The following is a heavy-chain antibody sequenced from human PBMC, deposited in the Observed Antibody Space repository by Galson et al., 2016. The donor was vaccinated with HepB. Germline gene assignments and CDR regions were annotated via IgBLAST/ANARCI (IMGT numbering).Heavy chain of an antibody. V-gene: IGHV1-69*13. CDR3: ATKPRYCSGENCYYFGMDV. D-gene: IGHD2-15*01. Sequence: SVKVSCKASGGIFSSYTIAWVRQAPGQGLEWMGGFIPIFGAPNYTQKFQGRVTITADESTSTAYMELSSLRPEDTAGYYCATKPRYCSGENCYYFGMDVWGQGTTVTVSS. CDR1: GGIFSSYT. CDR2: FIPIFGAP. J-gene: IGHJ6*02.